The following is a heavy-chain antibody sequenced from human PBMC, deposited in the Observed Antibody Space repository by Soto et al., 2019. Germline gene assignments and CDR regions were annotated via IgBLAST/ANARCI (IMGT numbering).Heavy chain of an antibody. CDR1: GDSFSNYY. V-gene: IGHV4-4*07. CDR3: AQDSGGHPLNRLDS. J-gene: IGHJ5*01. Sequence: SETLSLTCTVSGDSFSNYYCNWVRKSAGKGLEWIGRIYPTGSTTYNPSLKSRLTMSVDTSKNQFSLRLTSMTAADTTVYYCAQDSGGHPLNRLDSWGHGTLVTVSS. CDR2: IYPTGST. D-gene: IGHD3-16*01.